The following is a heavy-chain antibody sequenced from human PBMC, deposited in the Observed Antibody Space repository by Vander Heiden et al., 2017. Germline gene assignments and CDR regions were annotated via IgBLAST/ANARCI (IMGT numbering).Heavy chain of an antibody. V-gene: IGHV1-69*01. J-gene: IGHJ5*02. CDR3: AVGEELLPYNWFDP. Sequence: QGQLPQPRVEVEKPGSTGIASCKPSGGTFSGYAISWVRQAPGQGLGWRGGIIPIFGTANYAQKVQGRVTITAGESTSTAYMELSSLRSEDTAVYYCAVGEELLPYNWFDPWGQGALVTVSS. D-gene: IGHD3-10*01. CDR2: IIPIFGTA. CDR1: GGTFSGYA.